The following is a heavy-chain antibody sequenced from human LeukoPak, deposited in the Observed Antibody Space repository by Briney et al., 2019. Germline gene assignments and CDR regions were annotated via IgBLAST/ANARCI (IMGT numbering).Heavy chain of an antibody. Sequence: PGGSLRLSCAASGFTVSSSYMSWVRQAPGKGLEWVSVIYSSGSTYYADSVKGRFTISRDNSKNTLYLQMNSLRAEDTAVYYCAKDFPPYYYDSSDKLDYWGQGTLVTVSS. CDR3: AKDFPPYYYDSSDKLDY. CDR1: GFTVSSSY. V-gene: IGHV3-66*01. D-gene: IGHD3-22*01. CDR2: IYSSGST. J-gene: IGHJ4*02.